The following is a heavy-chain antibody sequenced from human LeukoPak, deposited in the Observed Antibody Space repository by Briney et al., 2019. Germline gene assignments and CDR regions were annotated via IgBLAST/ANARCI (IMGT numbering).Heavy chain of an antibody. Sequence: PGGSLRLSCAASGFTFSSYSMNWVRQAPGKGLEWVSSISSSSSYIYYADSVKGRFTISRDNAKNSLYLQMNSLRAEDTAVYYCARDGYYGSGNTGSYYYYGMDVWGQGTTVTVSS. D-gene: IGHD3-10*01. CDR3: ARDGYYGSGNTGSYYYYGMDV. J-gene: IGHJ6*02. V-gene: IGHV3-21*01. CDR2: ISSSSSYI. CDR1: GFTFSSYS.